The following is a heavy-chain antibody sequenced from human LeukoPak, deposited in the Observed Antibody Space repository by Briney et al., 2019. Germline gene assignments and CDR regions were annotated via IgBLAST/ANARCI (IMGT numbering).Heavy chain of an antibody. CDR2: ISYDGSNK. J-gene: IGHJ5*02. D-gene: IGHD4-17*01. CDR3: ARHVMTTGLNWFDP. Sequence: GGSLRLSCAASGFTFSSYGMHWVRQAPGKGLEWVAVISYDGSNKYYADSVKGRFTISRDNSKNTLYLQMNSLRAEDTAVYYCARHVMTTGLNWFDPWGQGTLVTVSS. CDR1: GFTFSSYG. V-gene: IGHV3-30*03.